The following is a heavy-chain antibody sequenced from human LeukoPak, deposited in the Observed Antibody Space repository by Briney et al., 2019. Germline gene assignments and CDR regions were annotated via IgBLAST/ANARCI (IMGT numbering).Heavy chain of an antibody. V-gene: IGHV1-18*01. CDR2: ISAYSGNT. Sequence: GALVKVSCKASGYTFTNYGISWVRQAPGQGLEWTAWISAYSGNTNYAQNFQGRLTMTTDTSTNTAYMELRSLRSDDTAVYYCARQGYCTSPSCYARGDDAFDIWGQGTMVTVSS. CDR1: GYTFTNYG. D-gene: IGHD2-2*01. CDR3: ARQGYCTSPSCYARGDDAFDI. J-gene: IGHJ3*02.